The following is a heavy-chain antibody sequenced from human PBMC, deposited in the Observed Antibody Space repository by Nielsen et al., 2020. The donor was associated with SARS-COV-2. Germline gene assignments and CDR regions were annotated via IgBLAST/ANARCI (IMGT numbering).Heavy chain of an antibody. CDR2: ISAYNGNT. CDR3: ARDAYDSSGYYLLHYYYYYGMDV. V-gene: IGHV1-18*01. D-gene: IGHD3-22*01. J-gene: IGHJ6*02. Sequence: ASVKVSRKASGYTFTSYGISWVRQAPGQGLEWMGWISAYNGNTNYAQKLQGRVTMTTDTSTSTAYMELRSLRSDDTAVYYCARDAYDSSGYYLLHYYYYYGMDVWGQGTTVTVSS. CDR1: GYTFTSYG.